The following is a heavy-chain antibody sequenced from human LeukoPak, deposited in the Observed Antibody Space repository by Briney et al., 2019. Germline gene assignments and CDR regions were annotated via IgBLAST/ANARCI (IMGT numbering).Heavy chain of an antibody. D-gene: IGHD6-19*01. J-gene: IGHJ4*02. V-gene: IGHV3-33*01. CDR2: IWYDESNK. CDR1: GFTFSNYG. CDR3: ARDSSGYIDS. Sequence: GRSLRLSCAASGFTFSNYGMHWVRQAPGKGLEWVAVIWYDESNKYYADSVKGRFTISRDNSKNTLYLQMNSLRAEETAVYYCARDSSGYIDSCGQGTLVTVSS.